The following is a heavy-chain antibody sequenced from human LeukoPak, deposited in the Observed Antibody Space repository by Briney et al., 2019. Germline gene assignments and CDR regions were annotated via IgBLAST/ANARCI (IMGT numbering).Heavy chain of an antibody. J-gene: IGHJ4*02. D-gene: IGHD3-10*01. CDR1: GFTFSSYA. CDR3: TMVRGVIIPYYFDY. V-gene: IGHV3-23*01. CDR2: ISGSGGST. Sequence: GGSLRLSCAASGFTFSSYAMSWVRHAPGKGLECVSAISGSGGSTYYADAVKGRFTISRDNSKNTLYLQMNSLRAEDTDVYYCTMVRGVIIPYYFDYWGQGTLVTVSS.